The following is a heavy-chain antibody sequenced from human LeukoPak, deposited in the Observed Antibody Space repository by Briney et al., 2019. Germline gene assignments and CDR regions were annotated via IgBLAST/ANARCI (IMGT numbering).Heavy chain of an antibody. CDR3: ARGGYYGDYDNFDY. D-gene: IGHD4-17*01. CDR2: TNWNGAGT. J-gene: IGHJ4*02. Sequence: GGSLRLSCAASGFTFDDHGMSWVRQTPGKGLGWVSGTNWNGAGTGYIDSVKGRFTISRDNAKNSLYLQMNGLRAEDTALDYCARGGYYGDYDNFDYWGQGTLVTVSS. V-gene: IGHV3-20*04. CDR1: GFTFDDHG.